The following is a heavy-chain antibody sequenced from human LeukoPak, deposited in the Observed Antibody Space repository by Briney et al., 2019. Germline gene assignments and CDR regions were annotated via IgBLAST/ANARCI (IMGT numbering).Heavy chain of an antibody. Sequence: SETLSLTCTVSGGSISGYYWSWIRQPPGKGLEWIAYILYGGATVYNPSLNSRGTISVDTSKNRLSLKLNSVTAADTAIYYCARHTAGRAYGDFDSWGQGTLVTVSS. D-gene: IGHD4-17*01. J-gene: IGHJ4*02. V-gene: IGHV4-59*08. CDR1: GGSISGYY. CDR2: ILYGGAT. CDR3: ARHTAGRAYGDFDS.